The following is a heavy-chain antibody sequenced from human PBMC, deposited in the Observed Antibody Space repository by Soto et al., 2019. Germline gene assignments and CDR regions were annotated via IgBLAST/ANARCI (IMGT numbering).Heavy chain of an antibody. J-gene: IGHJ4*02. CDR3: ARDLRHGDYDY. Sequence: SETLSLTCAVYGGSFSGYYWSWIRQPPGKGLEWIGEINHSGSTNYNPSLKSRVTISVDTSKNQFSLKLSSVTAADTAVYYCARDLRHGDYDYWGKGTLVTVAS. CDR2: INHSGST. CDR1: GGSFSGYY. V-gene: IGHV4-34*01. D-gene: IGHD4-17*01.